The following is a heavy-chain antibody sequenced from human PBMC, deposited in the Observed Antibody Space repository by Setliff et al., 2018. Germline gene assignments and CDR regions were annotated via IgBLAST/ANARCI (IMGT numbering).Heavy chain of an antibody. CDR3: ARLDGFVINGYYSTSYYHYMDL. CDR1: GFTFRAYS. Sequence: GGSLRLSCETSGFTFRAYSMNWVRQAPGKGLEWVSYISGSGDRIYYAESVKGRFTISRDTARNSLYLEMNGLRVEDTAIYYCARLDGFVINGYYSTSYYHYMDLWGKGTTVTVSS. D-gene: IGHD3-22*01. V-gene: IGHV3-48*01. CDR2: ISGSGDRI. J-gene: IGHJ6*03.